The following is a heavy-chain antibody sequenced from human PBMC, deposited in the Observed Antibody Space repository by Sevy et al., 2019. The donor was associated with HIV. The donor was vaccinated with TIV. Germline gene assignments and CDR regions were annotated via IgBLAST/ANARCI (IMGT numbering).Heavy chain of an antibody. V-gene: IGHV1-18*01. CDR1: GYTFKTYG. J-gene: IGHJ4*02. D-gene: IGHD2-2*01. CDR3: ARDKPQGVVIIPGSMWGGVDY. CDR2: ISAYSGDT. Sequence: ASVKVSCKTFGYTFKTYGISWVRQAPGQGIEWMGWISAYSGDTNFAQKFQGRVTMTTDTSTSTAYMELSSLRSDDTAVYFCARDKPQGVVIIPGSMWGGVDYWGQGTMVTVSS.